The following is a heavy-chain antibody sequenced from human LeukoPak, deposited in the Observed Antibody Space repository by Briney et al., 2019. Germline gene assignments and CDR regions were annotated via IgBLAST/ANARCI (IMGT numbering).Heavy chain of an antibody. CDR3: ARGPNSSLDFDY. D-gene: IGHD3-16*02. CDR2: IYSGGGT. Sequence: GGSLRLSCAASAFTVSSNHMSWVRQAPGKGLEWDSLIYSGGGTYYADSVKGRFTISRDNSKNTLYLQMNSLRAEDPAVYYCARGPNSSLDFDYWGQGTLVTVSS. CDR1: AFTVSSNH. V-gene: IGHV3-66*01. J-gene: IGHJ4*02.